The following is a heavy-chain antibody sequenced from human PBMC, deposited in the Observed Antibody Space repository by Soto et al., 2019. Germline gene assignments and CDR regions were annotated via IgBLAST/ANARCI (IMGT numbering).Heavy chain of an antibody. D-gene: IGHD1-7*01. CDR2: IYYSGST. J-gene: IGHJ3*02. Sequence: PSETLSLTCTVSGGSISSYYWSWIRQPPGKGLEWIGYIYYSGSTYYNPSLKSRVTISVDRSKNQFSLKLSSVTAADTAVYYCATELEAFDIWGQGTMVTVSS. V-gene: IGHV4-59*12. CDR1: GGSISSYY. CDR3: ATELEAFDI.